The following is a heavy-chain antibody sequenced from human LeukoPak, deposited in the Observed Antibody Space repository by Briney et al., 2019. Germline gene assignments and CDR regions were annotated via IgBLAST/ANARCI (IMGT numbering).Heavy chain of an antibody. D-gene: IGHD6-13*01. CDR2: ISNDGGST. J-gene: IGHJ4*02. CDR3: VKGGTSYSSSWYGFDY. CDR1: GFIFSNYA. Sequence: PGGSLRLSCSASGFIFSNYAMHWVRQAPGKGLEYVSTISNDGGSTYYADSVKGRFTISRDNSKNTLYVQMSSLRLEDTAVYYCVKGGTSYSSSWYGFDYWGQGTLVTVSS. V-gene: IGHV3-64*05.